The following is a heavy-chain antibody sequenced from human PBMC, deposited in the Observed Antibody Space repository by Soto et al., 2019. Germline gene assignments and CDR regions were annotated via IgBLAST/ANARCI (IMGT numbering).Heavy chain of an antibody. CDR3: AQQRDGYNYRYFDY. J-gene: IGHJ4*02. Sequence: QVQLQESGPGLVKPSQTLSLTCTISGGSISSGGYYWSWIRQHPGKGLEWIGYLYYSGSTYYNPCLQSRVNLSVDTSKNQFSLKLRSVTAADTAVYYCAQQRDGYNYRYFDYWGQGTLVTVSS. D-gene: IGHD5-12*01. CDR2: LYYSGST. V-gene: IGHV4-31*03. CDR1: GGSISSGGYY.